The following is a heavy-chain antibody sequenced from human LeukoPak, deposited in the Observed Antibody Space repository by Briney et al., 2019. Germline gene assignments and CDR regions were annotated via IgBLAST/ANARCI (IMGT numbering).Heavy chain of an antibody. CDR2: IYSGGST. CDR1: GFTVSSNY. CDR3: ARALSPLFWGYYFDY. J-gene: IGHJ4*02. Sequence: YPGGSLRLSCAASGFTVSSNYMSWVRQAPGKGLEWVSIIYSGGSTYYADSVRGRFTISRDNSKNTLYLLMNSLRAEDTAVYYCARALSPLFWGYYFDYWGQGTLVTVSS. D-gene: IGHD3-16*01. V-gene: IGHV3-66*01.